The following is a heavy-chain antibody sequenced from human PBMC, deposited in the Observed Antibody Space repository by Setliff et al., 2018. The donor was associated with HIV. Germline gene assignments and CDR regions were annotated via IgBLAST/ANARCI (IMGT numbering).Heavy chain of an antibody. CDR1: EFTFSSYA. J-gene: IGHJ1*01. V-gene: IGHV3-30*04. CDR3: ARDPLYADGWHSLEFFQH. CDR2: ISYDGTNK. Sequence: GGSLRLSCAASEFTFSSYAMHWVRQAPGKGLEWVSVISYDGTNKYYADSVKGRFTISRDSSKNTVYLQLNSLTPEDTAVYYCARDPLYADGWHSLEFFQHWGQGTLVTVSS. D-gene: IGHD2-8*01.